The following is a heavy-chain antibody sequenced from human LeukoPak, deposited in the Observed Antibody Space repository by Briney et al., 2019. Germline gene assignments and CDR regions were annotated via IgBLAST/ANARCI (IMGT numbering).Heavy chain of an antibody. CDR3: AREGKFGDTYWPYYYYGMDV. D-gene: IGHD3-10*01. J-gene: IGHJ6*02. Sequence: ASVKVSCKASGYTFTGYYMHWVRQAPGQGLEWMGWINPNSGGTNYAQKFQGRVTMTRDTSISTAYMELSSLRSEDTAVYYCAREGKFGDTYWPYYYYGMDVWGQGTTVTVSS. CDR1: GYTFTGYY. CDR2: INPNSGGT. V-gene: IGHV1-2*02.